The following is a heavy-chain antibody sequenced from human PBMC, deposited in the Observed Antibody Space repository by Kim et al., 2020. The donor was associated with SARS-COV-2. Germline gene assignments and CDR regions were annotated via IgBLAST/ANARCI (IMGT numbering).Heavy chain of an antibody. Sequence: ASVKVSCKASGYTFTGYYMHWVRQAPGPGISWLFLIPPHPGDTNYEQKFQDRVTMTRDTSITTAYLELSVLRSDDTAVYFCARDWGSIAAEVAFDYWGQGTLVTVSS. CDR3: ARDWGSIAAEVAFDY. CDR1: GYTFTGYY. CDR2: IPPHPGDT. V-gene: IGHV1-2*06. J-gene: IGHJ4*02. D-gene: IGHD6-6*01.